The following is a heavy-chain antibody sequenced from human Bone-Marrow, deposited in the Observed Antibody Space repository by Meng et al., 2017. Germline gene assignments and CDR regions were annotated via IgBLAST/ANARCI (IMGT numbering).Heavy chain of an antibody. Sequence: QVQLQQWGAGLLKPSETLPLTCAVYGGTFSDYYWSWIRQPPGKGLEWIGEINHSGGTKYTPSLESRVTISSDTSKNQFSLKLSSVTAAETAIYYCARQGDTAMATFDYWGQGTLVTVSS. CDR1: GGTFSDYY. CDR3: ARQGDTAMATFDY. V-gene: IGHV4-34*01. D-gene: IGHD5-18*01. CDR2: INHSGGT. J-gene: IGHJ4*02.